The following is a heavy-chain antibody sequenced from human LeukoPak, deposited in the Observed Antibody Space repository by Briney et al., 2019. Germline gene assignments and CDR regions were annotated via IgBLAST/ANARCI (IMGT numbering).Heavy chain of an antibody. CDR1: GFTFSSYD. CDR3: AREDSSGLDY. Sequence: GGSLRLSCAASGFTFSSYDMNWVRQAPGKGLEWVSSISSSSNYIYYAHSMKGRFTVSRDNARNSLYLQMNSLRAENTALYYCAREDSSGLDYWGQGTLVTVSS. D-gene: IGHD6-19*01. V-gene: IGHV3-21*01. J-gene: IGHJ4*02. CDR2: ISSSSNYI.